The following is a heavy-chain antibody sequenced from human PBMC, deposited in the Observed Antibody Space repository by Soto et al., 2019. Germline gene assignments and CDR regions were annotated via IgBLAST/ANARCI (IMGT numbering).Heavy chain of an antibody. CDR2: ISGNSGDT. V-gene: IGHV3-11*06. CDR1: GFSFNDYY. Sequence: GGSLRLSCAASGFSFNDYYMSWIRQAPGKGLEWISYISGNSGDTNYADSVKGRFTISRDNAKNSLYLQMNNLKIEDTGVYYCARTVVQGYEYWGQGTLVTVSS. CDR3: ARTVVQGYEY. J-gene: IGHJ4*02. D-gene: IGHD2-21*02.